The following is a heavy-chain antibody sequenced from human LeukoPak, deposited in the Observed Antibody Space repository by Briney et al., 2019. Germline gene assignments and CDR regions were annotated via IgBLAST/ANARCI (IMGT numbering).Heavy chain of an antibody. V-gene: IGHV3-7*01. D-gene: IGHD6-25*01. CDR2: IKQDGSEK. CDR3: ASLAAGAFDI. J-gene: IGHJ3*02. CDR1: GFTFSNYW. Sequence: GGSLRLSCAASGFTFSNYWMTWVRQAPGKGLEWVGNIKQDGSEKYYVDSVKGRFTISRDNAKNSLYLQMNSLRAEDTAVYYCASLAAGAFDIWGQGTMVTVSS.